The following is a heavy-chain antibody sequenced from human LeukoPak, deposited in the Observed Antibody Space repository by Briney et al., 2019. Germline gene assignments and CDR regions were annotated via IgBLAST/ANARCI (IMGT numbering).Heavy chain of an antibody. D-gene: IGHD2-21*02. CDR3: TTDAHIVVVTEGY. CDR2: FSTRSSTI. J-gene: IGHJ4*02. Sequence: GGSLRLSCAPSGFTLSYYSMNWVRQAPGKGREWVAYFSTRSSTISYADSVKGRFAISRDNAKNSLYLQMNSLRDEDTAVYYCTTDAHIVVVTEGYWGQGPLVTVSS. CDR1: GFTLSYYS. V-gene: IGHV3-48*02.